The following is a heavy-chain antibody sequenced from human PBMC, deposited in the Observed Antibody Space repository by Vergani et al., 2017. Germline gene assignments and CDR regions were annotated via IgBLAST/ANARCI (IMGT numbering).Heavy chain of an antibody. CDR2: IDHTGRP. CDR1: GGSFTSYH. D-gene: IGHD4-11*01. Sequence: QVQLQQWGGGLLKPSETLSLTCVVNGGSFTSYHWTWIRQSPGEGLDWVGDIDHTGRPDYNPSLKSRLTMSVDKSRNQFSLTLNSVTATDTAIYFCGRVNTETKGHLYYYYYMDVWGQGTAVTVS. J-gene: IGHJ6*03. CDR3: GRVNTETKGHLYYYYYMDV. V-gene: IGHV4-34*01.